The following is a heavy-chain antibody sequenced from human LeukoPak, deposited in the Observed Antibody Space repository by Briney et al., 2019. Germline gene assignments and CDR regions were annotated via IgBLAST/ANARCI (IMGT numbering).Heavy chain of an antibody. V-gene: IGHV1-8*03. CDR1: GYTFTSYD. D-gene: IGHD2-2*01. CDR2: MNPNSGNT. CDR3: ARAPCSSTSCYDWYFDL. J-gene: IGHJ2*01. Sequence: ASVKVSCKASGYTFTSYDINWVRQATGQGLEWMGWMNPNSGNTGYAQKFQGRATITRNTSISTAYMELSSLRSEDTAVYYCARAPCSSTSCYDWYFDLWGRGTLVTVSS.